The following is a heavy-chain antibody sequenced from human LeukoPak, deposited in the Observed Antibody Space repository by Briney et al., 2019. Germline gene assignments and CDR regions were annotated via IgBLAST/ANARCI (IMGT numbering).Heavy chain of an antibody. CDR2: ISGSGGST. CDR3: ARDQTEPEPMGFDY. J-gene: IGHJ4*02. CDR1: GFTFSSYA. D-gene: IGHD3-10*01. V-gene: IGHV3-23*01. Sequence: GGSLRLSCAASGFTFSSYAMSWVRQAPGKGLEWVSAISGSGGSTYYADSVKGRFTISRDNAKNSLYLQMNSLRAEDTAVYYCARDQTEPEPMGFDYWGQGTLVTVSS.